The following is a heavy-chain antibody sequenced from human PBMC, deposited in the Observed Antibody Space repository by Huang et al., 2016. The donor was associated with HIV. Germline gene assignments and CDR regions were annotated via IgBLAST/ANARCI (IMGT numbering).Heavy chain of an antibody. D-gene: IGHD5-18*01. V-gene: IGHV5-51*01. J-gene: IGHJ4*02. CDR1: GYGFSSYW. CDR2: IYPRDSET. CDR3: ARQVDGFRSHFDF. Sequence: EVLLVQSGAELKEPGESLKISCKASGYGFSSYWIGWVRQKPGKGLGWIGNIYPRDSETKNSPPFDGQVTISADKSTRTAYLQWESLKAPDTAIYFCARQVDGFRSHFDFWGQGTLVSVSS.